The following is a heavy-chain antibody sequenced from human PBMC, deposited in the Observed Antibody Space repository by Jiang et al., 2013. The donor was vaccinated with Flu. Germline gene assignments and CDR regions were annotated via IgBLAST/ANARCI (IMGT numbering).Heavy chain of an antibody. Sequence: LLKPSETLSLTCSVSGGSMGSNSYYWGWIRQPPGKGLEWIGSIYYSGSTYYNPSLKSRVTISVDTSKNQFSLKLSSVTAADTAVYYCARQWLYYIGDKGEGGLTHFDYWGQGTLVTVSS. D-gene: IGHD3-10*01. CDR3: ARQWLYYIGDKGEGGLTHFDY. CDR1: GGSMGSNSYY. J-gene: IGHJ4*02. CDR2: IYYSGST. V-gene: IGHV4-39*07.